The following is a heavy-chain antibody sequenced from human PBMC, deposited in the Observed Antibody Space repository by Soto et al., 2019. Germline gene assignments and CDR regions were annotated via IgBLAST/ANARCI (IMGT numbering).Heavy chain of an antibody. D-gene: IGHD2-2*01. Sequence: SETLSLTCAVSSGSISSSNWWSWVRQPPGKGLEWIGEIYHSGSTNYNPSLKSRVTISVDKSKNQFSLKLSSVTAADTAVYYCARGGDCSSTSCYAWGADYYYYYMDVWGKGTTVTVSS. V-gene: IGHV4-4*02. CDR1: SGSISSSNW. CDR2: IYHSGST. CDR3: ARGGDCSSTSCYAWGADYYYYYMDV. J-gene: IGHJ6*03.